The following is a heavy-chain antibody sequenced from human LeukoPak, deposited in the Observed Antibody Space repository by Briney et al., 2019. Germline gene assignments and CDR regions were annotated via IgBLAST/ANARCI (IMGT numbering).Heavy chain of an antibody. D-gene: IGHD6-6*01. CDR1: GYTFTSYD. CDR2: MNPNSGNT. Sequence: ASVKVSCKASGYTFTSYDINLVRQATGQGLEWMGWMNPNSGNTGYAQKFQGRVTMTRNTSISTAYMELSSLRSEDTAVYYCARGPEYSSSSSSNWFDPWGRGTLVTVSS. J-gene: IGHJ5*02. CDR3: ARGPEYSSSSSSNWFDP. V-gene: IGHV1-8*01.